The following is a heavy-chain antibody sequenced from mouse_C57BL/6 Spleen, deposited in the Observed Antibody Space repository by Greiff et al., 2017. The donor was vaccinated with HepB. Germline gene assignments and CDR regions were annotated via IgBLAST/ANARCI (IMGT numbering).Heavy chain of an antibody. CDR3: ARQDYYSNHWYFDV. CDR1: GYTFTDYY. V-gene: IGHV1-26*01. D-gene: IGHD2-5*01. J-gene: IGHJ1*03. CDR2: INPNNGGT. Sequence: EVQLQQSGPELVKPGASVKISCKASGYTFTDYYMNWVKQSHGKSLEWIGDINPNNGGTSYNQKFKGKATLTVDKSSSTAYMELRSLTSEDSAVYYCARQDYYSNHWYFDVWGTGTTVTVSS.